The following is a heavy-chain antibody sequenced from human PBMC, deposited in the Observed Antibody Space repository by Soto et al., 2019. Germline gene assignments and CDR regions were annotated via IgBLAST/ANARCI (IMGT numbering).Heavy chain of an antibody. Sequence: QPGGSLRLSCAASGFTFSSYSMSWVRQAPGKGLEWVSAISGSGGSTYYADSVKGRFTISRDNSKNTLYLQMNSRRAEDTAVYYCAKVQVRRISSSPIYYGMDVWGQGNTGTSP. D-gene: IGHD6-13*01. V-gene: IGHV3-23*01. J-gene: IGHJ6*02. CDR1: GFTFSSYS. CDR2: ISGSGGST. CDR3: AKVQVRRISSSPIYYGMDV.